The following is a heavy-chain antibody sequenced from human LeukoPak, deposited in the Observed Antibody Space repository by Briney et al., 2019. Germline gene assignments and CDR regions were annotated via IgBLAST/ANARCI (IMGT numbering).Heavy chain of an antibody. Sequence: PSETLSLTCTVSGGSISSGGYYWSWIRQHPGKGLEWIGYIFYSGSTYYNPSLKSRVTISVDTSKNQFSLKLSSVTAADTAVYYCALSSSTSDRFDYWGQGTLVTVSS. V-gene: IGHV4-31*03. CDR1: GGSISSGGYY. CDR2: IFYSGST. J-gene: IGHJ4*02. CDR3: ALSSSTSDRFDY. D-gene: IGHD2/OR15-2a*01.